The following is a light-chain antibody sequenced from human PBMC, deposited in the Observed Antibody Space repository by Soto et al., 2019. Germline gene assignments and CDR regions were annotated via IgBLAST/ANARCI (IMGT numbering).Light chain of an antibody. CDR3: QKYNSAPHT. V-gene: IGKV1-27*01. Sequence: DIQMTQSPSSLSASVGDRVTITCRTSQDISNYLAWYQQKPGKVPKLLIYAASTLQSGVPSRFSGGRSGTDFSLTISGLQPEDVATYYCQKYNSAPHTFGGGTKVEIQ. CDR1: QDISNY. CDR2: AAS. J-gene: IGKJ4*01.